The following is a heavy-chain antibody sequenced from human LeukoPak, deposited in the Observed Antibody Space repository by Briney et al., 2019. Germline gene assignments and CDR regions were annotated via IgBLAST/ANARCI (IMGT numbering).Heavy chain of an antibody. CDR3: ARSSYQPYFDY. V-gene: IGHV3-74*01. D-gene: IGHD1-26*01. Sequence: GGSLRLSCAASGFTFSSYWIHWVRQAPGKGLVWVSRINGDGGTSTYADSVRGRFTISRDNARNTVYLQVNSLRAEDTAVYYCARSSYQPYFDYWGRGTLVTVSS. CDR1: GFTFSSYW. J-gene: IGHJ4*02. CDR2: INGDGGTS.